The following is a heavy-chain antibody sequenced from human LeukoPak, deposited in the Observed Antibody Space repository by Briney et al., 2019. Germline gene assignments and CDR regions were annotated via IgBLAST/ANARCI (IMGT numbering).Heavy chain of an antibody. CDR1: GFTFSSSG. Sequence: GRSLRLSCAASGFTFSSSGMHWVRQAPGKGREWVALISSDGSNNYYADPLKGRFTISRDNSENTLYLQMNSLRPEDTAVYYCYYSGYWGQGTLVTVSS. V-gene: IGHV3-30*03. CDR3: YYSGY. D-gene: IGHD3-10*01. CDR2: ISSDGSNN. J-gene: IGHJ4*02.